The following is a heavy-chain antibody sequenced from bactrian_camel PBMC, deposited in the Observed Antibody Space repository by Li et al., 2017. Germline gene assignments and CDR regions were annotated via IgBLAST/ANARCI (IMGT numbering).Heavy chain of an antibody. V-gene: IGHV3S40*01. J-gene: IGHJ6*01. CDR2: INSGGGST. CDR3: TKGLES. Sequence: VQLVESGGGLVQPGGSLGLSCVASGFTFSSYDMSWVRQAPGKGLEWVSAINSGGGSTYYADSVKGRFTIDSAAKNTVYLRMNSVKSEDTALYYCTKGLESWGQGTQVTVS. CDR1: GFTFSSYD.